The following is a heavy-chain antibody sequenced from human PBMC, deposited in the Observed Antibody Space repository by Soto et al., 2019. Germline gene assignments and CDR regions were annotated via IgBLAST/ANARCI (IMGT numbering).Heavy chain of an antibody. CDR3: ARERGGYSDY. CDR2: MNPNSGNT. CDR1: GYTFTRSG. J-gene: IGHJ4*02. V-gene: IGHV1-8*01. Sequence: GASVKVSCKASGYTFTRSGISWVRQAPGQGLEWMGWMNPNSGNTGYAQKFQGRVTMTRNTSISTAYMGLSSLRSEDTAVYYCARERGGYSDYWGQGTLVTVSS. D-gene: IGHD5-12*01.